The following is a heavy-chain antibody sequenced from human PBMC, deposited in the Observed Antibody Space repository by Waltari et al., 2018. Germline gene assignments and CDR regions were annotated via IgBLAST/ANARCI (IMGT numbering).Heavy chain of an antibody. Sequence: EVQMVEAGGGLVQPGGSLRLSCVASGFTFSKYWMNWIRQAPGKGLEWVANIKEDGRAMNYVDSWRGRFTISRDNAKNSLYLQMNSLRGEDTAVYYCAGGSYRDYWGQGTLVTVSS. J-gene: IGHJ4*02. CDR3: AGGSYRDY. V-gene: IGHV3-7*04. CDR2: IKEDGRAM. CDR1: GFTFSKYW. D-gene: IGHD3-10*01.